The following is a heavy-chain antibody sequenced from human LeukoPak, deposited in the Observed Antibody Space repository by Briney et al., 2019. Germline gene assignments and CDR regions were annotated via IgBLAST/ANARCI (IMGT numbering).Heavy chain of an antibody. J-gene: IGHJ4*02. V-gene: IGHV3-21*01. CDR2: ITSSSGYI. D-gene: IGHD6-13*01. CDR3: ARAAAGTGSWLQYFDY. CDR1: GFTFSTYS. Sequence: SGGSLRLSCAASGFTFSTYSLNWVRQAPGKGLEWVSSITSSSGYIYYADSLKGRFTISRDNAKNSLYLQMNSLRAEDTAVYYCARAAAGTGSWLQYFDYWGQGTLVTVSS.